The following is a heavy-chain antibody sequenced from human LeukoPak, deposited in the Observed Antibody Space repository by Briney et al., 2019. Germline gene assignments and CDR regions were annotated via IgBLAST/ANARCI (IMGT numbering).Heavy chain of an antibody. CDR1: GFTFSSYG. D-gene: IGHD3-22*01. J-gene: IGHJ4*02. V-gene: IGHV3-23*01. CDR3: AKPDYYDSSGYNSSSY. Sequence: GGSLRLSCAASGFTFSSYGMSWVRQAPGKGLEWVSAISGSGGSTYYADSVKGRFTISRDNSKNTLYLQMNSLRAEDTAVYYCAKPDYYDSSGYNSSSYWGQGTLVTVSS. CDR2: ISGSGGST.